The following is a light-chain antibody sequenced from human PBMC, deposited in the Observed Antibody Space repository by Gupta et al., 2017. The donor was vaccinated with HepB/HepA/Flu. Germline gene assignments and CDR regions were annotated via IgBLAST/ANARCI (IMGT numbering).Light chain of an antibody. J-gene: IGKJ1*01. Sequence: DIQITQSPSTLSASAGDTVTITCRASQSIGDWLAWYQQKPGKAPNLLISKASNLETGVPSRFSGSGSGTEFTLTISSLQPDDFAIYYCQQYVSYSTFGQGTIVQIK. CDR1: QSIGDW. CDR2: KAS. CDR3: QQYVSYST. V-gene: IGKV1-5*03.